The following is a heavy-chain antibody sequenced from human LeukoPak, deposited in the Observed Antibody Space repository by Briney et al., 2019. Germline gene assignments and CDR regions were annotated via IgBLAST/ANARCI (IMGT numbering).Heavy chain of an antibody. Sequence: HPGGSLRLSCAASGLSIMNSAMNWVRQAPGKGLEWVSAINGTAINTVYADSVKGRFTISRDYSKNTLYLQMNNLRVEDTAVYYCLARSLVEVSGNYYMDVWGKGTTVSVSS. CDR3: LARSLVEVSGNYYMDV. CDR1: GLSIMNSA. CDR2: INGTAINT. D-gene: IGHD1-26*01. J-gene: IGHJ6*03. V-gene: IGHV3-23*01.